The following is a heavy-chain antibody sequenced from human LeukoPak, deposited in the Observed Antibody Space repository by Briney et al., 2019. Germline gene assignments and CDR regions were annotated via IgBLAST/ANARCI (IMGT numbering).Heavy chain of an antibody. V-gene: IGHV3-21*01. CDR2: ISSSSSYI. J-gene: IGHJ4*02. Sequence: GGSLRLSCAASGFTFSSYSMNWVRQAPGKGLEWVSSISSSSSYIYYADSVKGRFTISRDNAKNSLYLQMNSLRAEDTAVYYCAKARDEGILGTTFDYWGQGTLVTVSS. CDR1: GFTFSSYS. D-gene: IGHD1-14*01. CDR3: AKARDEGILGTTFDY.